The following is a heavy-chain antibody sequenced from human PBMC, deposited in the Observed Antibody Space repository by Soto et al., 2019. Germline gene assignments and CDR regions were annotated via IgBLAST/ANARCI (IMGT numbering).Heavy chain of an antibody. Sequence: PGGSLSPSCAASGFTSVNYGMHWVRQAPGKGLEWVSRMNSDGSTTNYADSVKGRFTVSRDNAKNTLYLQMNSLRAEDTAVYYCATPEVDYWGPGTLVTVSS. J-gene: IGHJ4*02. CDR2: MNSDGSTT. CDR3: ATPEVDY. CDR1: GFTSVNYG. V-gene: IGHV3-74*01.